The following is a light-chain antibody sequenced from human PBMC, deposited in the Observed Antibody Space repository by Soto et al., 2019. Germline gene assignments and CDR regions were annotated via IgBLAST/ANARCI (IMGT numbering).Light chain of an antibody. CDR1: QSISTW. Sequence: DIQMTQSPSTLSASVGDRLTITCRASQSISTWLAWYQQKPGKAPKLLIYKASSLEGGVPSRFSGSGSGTEFTLTISSLQPDDFATYYCQQYLNRWTSGQGTKVDIK. CDR3: QQYLNRWT. J-gene: IGKJ1*01. CDR2: KAS. V-gene: IGKV1-5*03.